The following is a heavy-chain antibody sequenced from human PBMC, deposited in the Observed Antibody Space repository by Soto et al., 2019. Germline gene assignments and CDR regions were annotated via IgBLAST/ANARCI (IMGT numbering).Heavy chain of an antibody. CDR2: INHSGST. Sequence: SETLSLTCAVYGGSFSGYYWSWIRQPPGKGLEWIGEINHSGSTNYNPSLRSRVTISVDTSKNQFSLKLSSVTAADTAVFYCAGLFPYVSSGYHLNYLGQGTLVTVSS. D-gene: IGHD3-22*01. CDR1: GGSFSGYY. J-gene: IGHJ4*02. CDR3: AGLFPYVSSGYHLNY. V-gene: IGHV4-34*01.